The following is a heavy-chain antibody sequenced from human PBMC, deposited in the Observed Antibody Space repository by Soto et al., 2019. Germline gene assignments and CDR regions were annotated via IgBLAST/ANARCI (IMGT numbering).Heavy chain of an antibody. CDR2: IYYSGST. D-gene: IGHD6-13*01. CDR1: GGSISSGGYY. J-gene: IGHJ4*02. Sequence: SETLSLTCTVSGGSISSGGYYWSWIRQHPGKGLEWIGYIYYSGSTYYNPSLKSRVTISVDTSKNQFSLKLSSVTAADTAVYYCVRERGSSSWLSYFDYWGQGTLVTVSS. V-gene: IGHV4-31*03. CDR3: VRERGSSSWLSYFDY.